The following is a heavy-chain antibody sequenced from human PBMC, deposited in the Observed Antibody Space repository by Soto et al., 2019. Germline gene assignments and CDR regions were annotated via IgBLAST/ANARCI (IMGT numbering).Heavy chain of an antibody. CDR3: AKDREQVLWFGELLPAYDY. CDR1: GFTFSSYA. D-gene: IGHD3-10*01. J-gene: IGHJ4*02. V-gene: IGHV3-23*01. Sequence: GGSLRLSCAASGFTFSSYAMSWVRQAPGKGLEWVSAISGSGGSTYYADSVKGRFTISRENSKNTLYLQMNGLRAEDTAVYYCAKDREQVLWFGELLPAYDYWGQGTLVTVSS. CDR2: ISGSGGST.